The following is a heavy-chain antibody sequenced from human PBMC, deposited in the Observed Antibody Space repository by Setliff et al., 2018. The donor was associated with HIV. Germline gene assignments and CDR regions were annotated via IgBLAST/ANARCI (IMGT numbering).Heavy chain of an antibody. CDR2: ISAYNGNT. D-gene: IGHD6-19*01. CDR1: GYIFTNYG. V-gene: IGHV1-18*01. J-gene: IGHJ4*02. CDR3: ARAAVAGPWRKLDY. Sequence: ASVKVSCKASGYIFTNYGFSWVRQAPGQGLEWMGRISAYNGNTDHAQRLQGRVTMTTDTSTRTAYMELRSLRSDDTAVYYCARAAVAGPWRKLDYWGQGTLVTVSS.